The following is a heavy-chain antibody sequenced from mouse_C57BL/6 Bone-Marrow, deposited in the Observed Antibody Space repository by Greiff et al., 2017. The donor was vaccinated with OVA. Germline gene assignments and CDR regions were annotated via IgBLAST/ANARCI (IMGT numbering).Heavy chain of an antibody. CDR3: AHYGSRLYLHY. Sequence: QLQQPGAELVRPGTSVKLSCKASGYTFTNYWMHWVKQRPGQGLEWIGVIAPSDSYINYNQKFKGRATLTVDTSASTAYMHLSSLTSEDSAVYYCAHYGSRLYLHYWGQGTSLTVSS. CDR2: IAPSDSYI. J-gene: IGHJ2*02. D-gene: IGHD1-1*01. V-gene: IGHV1-59*01. CDR1: GYTFTNYW.